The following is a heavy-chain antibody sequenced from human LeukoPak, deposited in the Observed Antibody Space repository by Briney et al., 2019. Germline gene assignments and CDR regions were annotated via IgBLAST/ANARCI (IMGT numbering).Heavy chain of an antibody. CDR1: RFTFIDYD. D-gene: IGHD6-19*01. Sequence: SGGSLRLSCAASRFTFIDYDMHWVRQVIGKGLEWVSAIGIRGDTHYSGSVKGRFTISRENAESSLYLQMNSLRAEDTAVYYCARGGIQVSGIDEFDYWGQGSLVTVSS. CDR3: ARGGIQVSGIDEFDY. J-gene: IGHJ4*02. CDR2: IGIRGDT. V-gene: IGHV3-13*01.